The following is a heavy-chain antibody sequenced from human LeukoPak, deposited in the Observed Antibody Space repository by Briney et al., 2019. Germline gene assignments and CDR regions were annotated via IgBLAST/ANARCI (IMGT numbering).Heavy chain of an antibody. CDR1: GFTVSTTY. Sequence: GGSLRLSCAASGFTVSTTYMSWVRQAPGKGLEGISVIYSGGSTYYADSVKGRLTISRDNSKNTLYLQMNSLRAEDTAVYYCARWAGYSSTWYGLFDYWGQGTLVTVSS. D-gene: IGHD6-13*01. CDR2: IYSGGST. CDR3: ARWAGYSSTWYGLFDY. J-gene: IGHJ4*02. V-gene: IGHV3-66*01.